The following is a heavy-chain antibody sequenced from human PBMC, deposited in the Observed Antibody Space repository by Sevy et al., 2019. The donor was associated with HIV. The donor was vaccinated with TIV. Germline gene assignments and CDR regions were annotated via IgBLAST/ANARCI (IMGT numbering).Heavy chain of an antibody. D-gene: IGHD2-21*02. CDR3: AAGVVTSDFDY. CDR2: IKSKTEGATR. CDR1: GFNFANAW. Sequence: GGSLRLSYAASGFNFANAWMSWVRQAPGKGLERVGRIKSKTEGATRDFAAPVKGRFVISRDDSRNTLYLQMDSLKIEGTGVYYCAAGVVTSDFDYWGHGILVTVSS. V-gene: IGHV3-15*01. J-gene: IGHJ4*01.